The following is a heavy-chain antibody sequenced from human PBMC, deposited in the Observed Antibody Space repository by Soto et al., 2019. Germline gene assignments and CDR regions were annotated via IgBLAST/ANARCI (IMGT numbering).Heavy chain of an antibody. J-gene: IGHJ6*02. CDR1: GFTFNTYG. V-gene: IGHV3-33*01. CDR3: ARIDCTGGSCRPYAYYDMDV. D-gene: IGHD2-15*01. CDR2: IWYDGSIK. Sequence: PGGSLRLSCAESGFTFNTYGMHWVRQAPGRGLEWVAVIWYDGSIKYYADSVKGRFTISRDNSKNTLYLQMNSLRVEDTAVYYCARIDCTGGSCRPYAYYDMDVWGQGTTVTV.